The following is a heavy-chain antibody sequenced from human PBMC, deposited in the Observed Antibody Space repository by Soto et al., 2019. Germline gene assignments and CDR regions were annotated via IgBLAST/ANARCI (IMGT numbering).Heavy chain of an antibody. CDR1: GLSFSSCW. D-gene: IGHD3-10*01. CDR3: MAGADGV. Sequence: EVRLVESGGGFVQPGGSLRLYCAASGLSFSSCWMRWVRQAPGNGLECVASIKEDGSKKDYVDSVKGRFTISRDNPKNSLYLQMDSVRVDDTAIYYCMAGADGVWGQGTLVTVSS. CDR2: IKEDGSKK. V-gene: IGHV3-7*03. J-gene: IGHJ4*02.